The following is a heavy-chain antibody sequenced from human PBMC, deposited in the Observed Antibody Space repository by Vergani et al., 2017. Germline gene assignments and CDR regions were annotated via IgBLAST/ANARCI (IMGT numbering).Heavy chain of an antibody. CDR2: IIPILGIA. J-gene: IGHJ6*02. V-gene: IGHV1-69*08. D-gene: IGHD2-2*02. CDR1: GGTFSSYT. Sequence: QVQLVQSGAEVKKPGSSVKVSCKASGGTFSSYTISWVRQAPGQGLEWMGRIIPILGIANYAQKFQGRVTITADKSTSTAYMELSSLRSEDTAVYYCARDEEFVVVPAAIAVSYYGMDVWGQGTTVTVSS. CDR3: ARDEEFVVVPAAIAVSYYGMDV.